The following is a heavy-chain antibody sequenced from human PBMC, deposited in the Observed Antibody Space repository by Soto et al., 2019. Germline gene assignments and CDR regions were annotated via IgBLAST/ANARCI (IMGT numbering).Heavy chain of an antibody. CDR3: AKSRGSGSYFNPSDAFDF. Sequence: EVQLLDSGGGLVQPGGSLRLSCAASGFTFSSYAMSWVRQAPGKGLEWVSSISGSGGGTYYADSVKGRFTISRDKSKNMLSLQMNSLRAEDTAVYYCAKSRGSGSYFNPSDAFDFWGQGTMVTVSS. J-gene: IGHJ3*01. V-gene: IGHV3-23*01. D-gene: IGHD3-10*01. CDR1: GFTFSSYA. CDR2: ISGSGGGT.